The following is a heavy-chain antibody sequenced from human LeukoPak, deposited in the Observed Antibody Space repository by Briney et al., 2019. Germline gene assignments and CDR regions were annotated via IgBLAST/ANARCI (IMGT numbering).Heavy chain of an antibody. CDR1: GFTFSSYS. Sequence: GGSLRLSCAASGFTFSSYSMNWVRQAPGKGLEWVSSISSSSSYIYYADSVKGRFTISRDNAKNSLYLQMNTLRAEDTAVYYCAKRHGDYFDYWGQGTLVTVSS. J-gene: IGHJ4*02. CDR2: ISSSSSYI. D-gene: IGHD4-17*01. V-gene: IGHV3-21*04. CDR3: AKRHGDYFDY.